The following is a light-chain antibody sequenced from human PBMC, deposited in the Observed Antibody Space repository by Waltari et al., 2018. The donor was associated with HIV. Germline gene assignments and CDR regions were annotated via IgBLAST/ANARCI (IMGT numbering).Light chain of an antibody. Sequence: SALTQPASVSGSPGQAITVSCTGSSSDVGSYNLVSWYQQHLGKAPKLMIYEDDKRPSGVANRFSGSKSGNTASLTISGLQAEDEADYYCCSYAGSTTWLFGGGTKLTVL. V-gene: IGLV2-23*01. CDR2: EDD. J-gene: IGLJ3*02. CDR3: CSYAGSTTWL. CDR1: SSDVGSYNL.